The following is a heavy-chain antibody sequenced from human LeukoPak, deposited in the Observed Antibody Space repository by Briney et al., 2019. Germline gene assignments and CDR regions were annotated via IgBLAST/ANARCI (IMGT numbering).Heavy chain of an antibody. Sequence: SETLSLTCTVSGGSISSYYWSWIRQPAGKGLEWIGNIYHSGNTYYNPSLKSRITILVDTSKNQFSLKLSSVTAADTAVYYCARMSNYGDSWFDPWGQGTLVTVSS. CDR3: ARMSNYGDSWFDP. CDR1: GGSISSYY. V-gene: IGHV4-59*08. J-gene: IGHJ5*02. CDR2: IYHSGNT. D-gene: IGHD4-17*01.